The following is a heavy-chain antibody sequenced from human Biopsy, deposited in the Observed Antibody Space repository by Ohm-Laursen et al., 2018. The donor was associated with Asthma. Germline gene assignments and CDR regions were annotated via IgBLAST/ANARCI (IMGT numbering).Heavy chain of an antibody. CDR1: GGTLNNYA. CDR2: LIPVLGTA. V-gene: IGHV1-69*01. J-gene: IGHJ6*02. CDR3: ARGYSGTDRIVYYYSGMEV. D-gene: IGHD5-12*01. Sequence: SSVKVSCKASGGTLNNYAISWARQAPRQGLEWMGGLIPVLGTADYAPMFEGRVTITADESTSTAYLELTSLRFEDTAVYYCARGYSGTDRIVYYYSGMEVWGQGTTVTVSS.